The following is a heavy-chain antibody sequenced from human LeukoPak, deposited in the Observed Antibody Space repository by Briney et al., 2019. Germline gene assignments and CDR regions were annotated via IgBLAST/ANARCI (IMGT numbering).Heavy chain of an antibody. CDR1: GGSISSSSYY. CDR2: IYYSGST. V-gene: IGHV4-39*07. Sequence: PSETLSLTCTVSGGSISSSSYYWGWIRQPPGKGLEWIGSIYYSGSTYYNPSLKSRVTISVDTSKNQFSLKLSSVTAADTAVYYCASPYYDFWSGYHINYYYYMDVWGKGTTVTVSS. CDR3: ASPYYDFWSGYHINYYYYMDV. J-gene: IGHJ6*03. D-gene: IGHD3-3*01.